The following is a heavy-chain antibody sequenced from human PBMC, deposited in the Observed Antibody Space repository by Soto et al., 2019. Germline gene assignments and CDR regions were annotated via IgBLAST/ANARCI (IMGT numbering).Heavy chain of an antibody. Sequence: VSVKVSCKASGDTYTSYGISWVRQAPGQGLEWMGWISAYNGNTNYAQKLQGRVTMTTDTSTSTAYMELRSLRSDDTAVYYCAREELLWFGDSYYYGMDVWGQGTTVTAP. CDR2: ISAYNGNT. CDR1: GDTYTSYG. D-gene: IGHD3-10*01. V-gene: IGHV1-18*01. J-gene: IGHJ6*02. CDR3: AREELLWFGDSYYYGMDV.